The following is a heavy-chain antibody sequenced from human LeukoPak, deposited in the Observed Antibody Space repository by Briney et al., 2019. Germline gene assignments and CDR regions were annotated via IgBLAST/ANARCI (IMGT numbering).Heavy chain of an antibody. CDR1: GFTVSSNY. CDR2: IYSGGST. CDR3: ARMGYYYSIPTFFDY. Sequence: PGGSLRLSCAASGFTVSSNYMSWVRQAPGKGLECVSVIYSGGSTYYADSVKGRFTISRDNSKNTLYLQMNSLRAEDTAVYYCARMGYYYSIPTFFDYWGQGTLVTVSS. D-gene: IGHD3-22*01. V-gene: IGHV3-66*02. J-gene: IGHJ4*02.